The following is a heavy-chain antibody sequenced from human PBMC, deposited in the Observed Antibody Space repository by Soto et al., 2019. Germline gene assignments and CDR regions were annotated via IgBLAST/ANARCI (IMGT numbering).Heavy chain of an antibody. CDR1: GFSLSTTRVA. Sequence: SGPTLVNPPQTLTLTCTFSGFSLSTTRVAVGWIRQPPGKALEWLALIYWDDDKRYSPFLKGRLTITKDTSKNQVVLTMTNMDPVDTATYYCAHSVVAGLGYYFDYWGQGTLVTVSS. V-gene: IGHV2-5*02. J-gene: IGHJ4*02. D-gene: IGHD6-19*01. CDR2: IYWDDDK. CDR3: AHSVVAGLGYYFDY.